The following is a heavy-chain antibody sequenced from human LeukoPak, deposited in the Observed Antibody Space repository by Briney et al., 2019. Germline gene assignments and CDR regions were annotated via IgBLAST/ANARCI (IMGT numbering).Heavy chain of an antibody. CDR1: GFTFSSYG. J-gene: IGHJ4*02. CDR3: AKVPYYDSSGYYDY. V-gene: IGHV3-30*18. Sequence: GRSLRLSCAASGFTFSSYGMHWVRQAPGKGLEWVAVISYDGSNKYYADSVKGRFTISRDISKNTLFLQMNSLRAEDTAVYYCAKVPYYDSSGYYDYWGQGTLVTVSS. D-gene: IGHD3-22*01. CDR2: ISYDGSNK.